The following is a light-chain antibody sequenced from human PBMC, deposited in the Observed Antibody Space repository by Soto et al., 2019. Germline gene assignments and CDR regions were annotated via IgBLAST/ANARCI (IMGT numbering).Light chain of an antibody. CDR1: QTISSW. Sequence: DIQMTQSPSTLSGSVGDRVTITCRASQTISSWLAWYQQKPGKVPKLLIYAASTLQSGVPSRFSGSGSGTDFTLTISSLQPEDVATYYCQKYNSAPPWTFGQGTKVEIK. V-gene: IGKV1-27*01. CDR3: QKYNSAPPWT. CDR2: AAS. J-gene: IGKJ1*01.